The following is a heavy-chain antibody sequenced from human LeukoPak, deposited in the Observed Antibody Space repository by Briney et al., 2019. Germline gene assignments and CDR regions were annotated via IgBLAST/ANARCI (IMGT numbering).Heavy chain of an antibody. CDR2: ISSSSSTI. D-gene: IGHD5-24*01. J-gene: IGHJ4*02. CDR1: GFTFSGYC. Sequence: GGSLRLSCKVSGFTFSGYCMNWVRQAPGKGLEWVAYISSSSSTINYADSVKGRFTISRDKAKNSLYLQMNSLRAEDTAVYYCARHHVGRCLHSGALGPFVYGGQGTLVTVSS. CDR3: ARHHVGRCLHSGALGPFVY. V-gene: IGHV3-48*01.